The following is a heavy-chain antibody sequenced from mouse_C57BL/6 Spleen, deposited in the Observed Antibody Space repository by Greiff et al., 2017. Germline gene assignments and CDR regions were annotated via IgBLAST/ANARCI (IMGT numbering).Heavy chain of an antibody. CDR1: GYTFTSYW. J-gene: IGHJ1*03. V-gene: IGHV1-55*01. CDR3: AIYDGYYREYFDV. CDR2: IYPGSGST. Sequence: QVQLQQSGAELVKPGASVKMSCKASGYTFTSYWITWVKQRPGQGLEWIGDIYPGSGSTNYNEKFKSKATLTVDTASSTAYMQLSSLTSEDSAVYYCAIYDGYYREYFDVWGTGTTVTVSS. D-gene: IGHD2-3*01.